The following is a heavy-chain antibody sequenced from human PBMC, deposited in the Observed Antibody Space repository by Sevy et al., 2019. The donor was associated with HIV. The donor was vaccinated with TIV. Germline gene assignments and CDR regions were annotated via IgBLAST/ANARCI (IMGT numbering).Heavy chain of an antibody. CDR2: IIPIFGTA. CDR3: ARDVLVVYAKYYFDY. J-gene: IGHJ4*02. D-gene: IGHD2-8*01. Sequence: ASVKVSCKASGGTFSSYAISWVRQAPGQGLEWMGGIIPIFGTANYAQKFQGRVTITADESTSTAYMELSSLRSEDTAVYYCARDVLVVYAKYYFDYWGQGTLVTVSS. V-gene: IGHV1-69*13. CDR1: GGTFSSYA.